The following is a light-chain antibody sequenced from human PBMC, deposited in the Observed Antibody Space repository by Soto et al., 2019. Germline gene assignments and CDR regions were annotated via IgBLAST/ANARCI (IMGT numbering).Light chain of an antibody. J-gene: IGKJ3*01. CDR2: DSS. CDR3: QQRADWPIT. CDR1: QIVTSNY. Sequence: EIGFTQSPGTPSSSPGERATLSCRASQIVTSNYLAWYQQKPDQAPRLLISDSSNRATGIPARFSGSGSGTDFTLTISGLEPDDFALYFCQQRADWPITFGPGTKVDIK. V-gene: IGKV3D-20*02.